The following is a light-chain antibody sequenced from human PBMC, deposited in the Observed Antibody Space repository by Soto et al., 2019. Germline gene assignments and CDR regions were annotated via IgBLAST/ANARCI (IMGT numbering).Light chain of an antibody. J-gene: IGLJ3*02. CDR1: SSDIGAFNY. V-gene: IGLV2-14*01. CDR2: GVT. Sequence: QSVLTQPASVSGSPGQSITISCTGSSSDIGAFNYVAWYQQHPGKAPKLIIHGVTHRPSGVSNRFSGSKSGNTASLTISGLQAEDEADYYCSSYTSSSTWVFGGGTKLTVL. CDR3: SSYTSSSTWV.